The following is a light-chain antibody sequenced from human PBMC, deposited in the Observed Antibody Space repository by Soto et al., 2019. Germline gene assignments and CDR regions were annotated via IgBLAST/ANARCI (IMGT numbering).Light chain of an antibody. V-gene: IGKV1-9*01. CDR2: PAS. CDR1: QVISNS. J-gene: IGKJ4*01. CDR3: KKYNHYSGRT. Sequence: DIQLTQSPSFLYASVGDRVTITCRASQVISNSLAWYQQKPGQAPKLLIYPASTLQSGVPSRFSGGGSGTEFTLTIRSLQPDDFAAYYCKKYNHYSGRTLGGETKEEIK.